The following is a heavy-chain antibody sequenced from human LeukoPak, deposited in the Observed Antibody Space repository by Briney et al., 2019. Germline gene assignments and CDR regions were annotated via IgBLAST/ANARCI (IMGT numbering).Heavy chain of an antibody. D-gene: IGHD3-3*01. J-gene: IGHJ6*03. CDR3: ARGPYYDFWSGYYYYMDV. V-gene: IGHV5-51*01. CDR1: GYSFTSYW. CDR2: IYPGDSDT. Sequence: GESLKISCKGSGYSFTSYWIGWVRQIPGKGLEWMGIIYPGDSDTRYSPSLQGQVTIAADKSISTAYLQGSSLKASDTAMYYCARGPYYDFWSGYYYYMDVWGKGTTVTVSS.